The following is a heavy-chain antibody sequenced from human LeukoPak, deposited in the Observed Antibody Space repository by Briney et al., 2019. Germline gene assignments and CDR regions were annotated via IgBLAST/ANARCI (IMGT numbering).Heavy chain of an antibody. D-gene: IGHD2-15*01. CDR2: INPNSGGT. V-gene: IGHV1-2*02. J-gene: IGHJ4*02. CDR1: GYTFTGYY. CDR3: ARAGYCSGGSCYGGMNY. Sequence: ASVKVSCKASGYTFTGYYMHWVRQAPGQGLEWMGWINPNSGGTNYAQKFQGRVTMTRDTSISTAYMELSRLRSDDTAVYYCARAGYCSGGSCYGGMNYWGQGTLSPSPQ.